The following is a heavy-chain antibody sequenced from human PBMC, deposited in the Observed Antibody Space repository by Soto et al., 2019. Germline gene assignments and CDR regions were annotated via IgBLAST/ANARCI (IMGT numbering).Heavy chain of an antibody. J-gene: IGHJ4*02. CDR3: AREGGGYRFDY. CDR2: IFFTGNT. Sequence: HVQLQESGPGLVKPSETLSLTCTVSGDFSSAHYWSWIRQPPGKGLEWLGYIFFTGNTKYNPSLTSPPPLSLDGPKDQFPLTLTSVTTAATAVYYWAREGGGYRFDYWGQGTLVTVSS. V-gene: IGHV4-59*11. D-gene: IGHD3-16*02. CDR1: GDFSSAHY.